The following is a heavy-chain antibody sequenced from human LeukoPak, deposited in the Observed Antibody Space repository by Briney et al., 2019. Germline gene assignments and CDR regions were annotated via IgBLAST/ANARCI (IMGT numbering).Heavy chain of an antibody. D-gene: IGHD4-17*01. Sequence: GGSLRLSCAASGFTFSSYGMHWVRQAPGKGLEWVAIISYDGSNKYYADSVKGRFTISRDNSKNTLYLQMNSLKTEDTAVYYCSTENGYWGQGTLVTVSS. CDR1: GFTFSSYG. CDR3: STENGY. V-gene: IGHV3-30*03. J-gene: IGHJ4*02. CDR2: ISYDGSNK.